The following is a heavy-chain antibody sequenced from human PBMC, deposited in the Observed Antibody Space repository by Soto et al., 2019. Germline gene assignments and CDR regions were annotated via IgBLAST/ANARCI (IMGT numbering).Heavy chain of an antibody. J-gene: IGHJ4*02. V-gene: IGHV3-15*07. CDR3: ATGAAYIDY. CDR2: SKAKIDGATT. CDR1: GFAFDYVW. Sequence: EVQLVESGGGLVKPGGSLRLSCAASGFAFDYVWMNWVRQTTGKGLEWVGRSKAKIDGATTDYAAPVKCRFTISRDDLKNALYLQMNSLKNEDTAVYYCATGAAYIDYWGQGSLVTVSP. D-gene: IGHD6-25*01.